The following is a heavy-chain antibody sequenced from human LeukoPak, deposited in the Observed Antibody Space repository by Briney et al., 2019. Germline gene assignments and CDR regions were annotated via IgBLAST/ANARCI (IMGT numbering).Heavy chain of an antibody. J-gene: IGHJ6*03. CDR2: INPNSGGT. Sequence: ASVKVSRKASGYTFTGYYMHWVRQAPGQGLEWMGWINPNSGGTKYAQKFQGRVTMTTDTSTSTAYMELRSLRSDDTAVYYCARGLLRFERSYYYYMDVWGKGTTVTVSS. D-gene: IGHD1-26*01. CDR1: GYTFTGYY. CDR3: ARGLLRFERSYYYYMDV. V-gene: IGHV1-2*02.